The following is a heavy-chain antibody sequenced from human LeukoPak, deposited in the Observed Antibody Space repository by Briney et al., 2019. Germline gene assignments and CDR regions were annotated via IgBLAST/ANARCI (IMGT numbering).Heavy chain of an antibody. V-gene: IGHV3-64*02. Sequence: PGGSLRLFCAASGFIFSSYAIHWVRQAPGKGLEYVSAISRNGLTTYYADSVKGRFTISRDNSKNTVYLQMDGLRAEDMAVYYCARAKYYDFWSGYPPSPSFDYWGQGTLVTVSS. CDR2: ISRNGLTT. CDR3: ARAKYYDFWSGYPPSPSFDY. D-gene: IGHD3-3*01. CDR1: GFIFSSYA. J-gene: IGHJ4*02.